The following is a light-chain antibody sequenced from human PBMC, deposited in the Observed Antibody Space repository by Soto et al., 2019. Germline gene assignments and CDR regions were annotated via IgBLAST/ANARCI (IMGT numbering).Light chain of an antibody. CDR2: PAS. Sequence: ELVMTQSPATQSGSPGERATLSCSSSQTVCSNLAWYQQKPGQAPSLVIYPASTRATGIPDRFSRSVSGTEFTLTIRSLQSEDFAAYYCQQYNDLPPFTFGQGTRLEIK. CDR1: QTVCSN. CDR3: QQYNDLPPFT. V-gene: IGKV3-15*01. J-gene: IGKJ5*01.